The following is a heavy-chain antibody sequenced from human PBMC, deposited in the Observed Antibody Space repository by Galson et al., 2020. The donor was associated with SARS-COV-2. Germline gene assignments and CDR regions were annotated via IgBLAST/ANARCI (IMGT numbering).Heavy chain of an antibody. CDR2: IYYSGST. CDR3: ARDFQKYVDTAGGYYYGMDV. V-gene: IGHV4-39*07. CDR1: GGSISSSSYY. Sequence: SETLSLTCTVSGGSISSSSYYWGWIRPPPGKGLEWIGSIYYSGSTYYNPSLKSRVTISVDTSKNQFSLKLSSVTAADTAVYYCARDFQKYVDTAGGYYYGMDVWGQGTTVTVSS. D-gene: IGHD5-18*01. J-gene: IGHJ6*02.